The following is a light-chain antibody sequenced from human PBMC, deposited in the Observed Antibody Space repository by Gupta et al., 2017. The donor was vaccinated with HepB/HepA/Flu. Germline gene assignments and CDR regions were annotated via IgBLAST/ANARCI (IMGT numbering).Light chain of an antibody. Sequence: SSVLAQPPSVSVAPGPTARITCGGNNLGRTSVHWYQQRPGQAPVLLMYHDSDRTSGIPERFSGSNSGTTATLTISRVEAGDEADYYCQVWDSNSDNHVFGGGTKLTVL. V-gene: IGLV3-21*02. CDR3: QVWDSNSDNHV. CDR1: NLGRTS. J-gene: IGLJ2*01. CDR2: HDS.